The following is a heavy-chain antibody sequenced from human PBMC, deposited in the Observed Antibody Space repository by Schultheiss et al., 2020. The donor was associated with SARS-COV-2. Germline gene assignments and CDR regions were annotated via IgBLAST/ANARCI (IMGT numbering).Heavy chain of an antibody. CDR2: ISSSGGTT. CDR3: AKRVVVTGMYGMDV. V-gene: IGHV3-23*01. Sequence: GESLKISCAASGFTVSSNYMSWVRQAPGKGLEWVSVISSSGGTTYYADSVKGRFTMSRDNSKNTLYLQMNSLRAEDTAVYYCAKRVVVTGMYGMDVWGQGTTVTVSS. CDR1: GFTVSSNY. J-gene: IGHJ6*02. D-gene: IGHD2-21*02.